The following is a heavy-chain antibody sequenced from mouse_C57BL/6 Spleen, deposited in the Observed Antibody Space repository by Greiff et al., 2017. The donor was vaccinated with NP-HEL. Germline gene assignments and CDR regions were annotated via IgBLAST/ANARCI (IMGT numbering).Heavy chain of an antibody. CDR1: GYAFSSYW. J-gene: IGHJ3*01. CDR2: IYPGDGDT. D-gene: IGHD1-1*01. V-gene: IGHV1-80*01. Sequence: QVHVKQSGAELVKPGASVKISCKASGYAFSSYWMNWVKQRPGKGLEWIGQIYPGDGDTNYNGKFKGKATLTADKSSSTAYMQLSSLTSEDSAVYFCAREGGDYYGSSWGFAYWGQGTLVTVSA. CDR3: AREGGDYYGSSWGFAY.